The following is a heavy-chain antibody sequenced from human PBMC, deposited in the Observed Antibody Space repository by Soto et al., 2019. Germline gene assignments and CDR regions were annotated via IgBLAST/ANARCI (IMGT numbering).Heavy chain of an antibody. CDR1: GFTFSNGW. V-gene: IGHV3-15*01. CDR3: TTNSVTDFYYYGMEV. Sequence: EVQLVESGGGLVKPGGSLRLSCEGSGFTFSNGWMTWVRQAPGKGLEWVGRIKTNIDGGRIDYAAPVKGRFTISRDDSKNTLYLQMNRLKTEDTGVYYCTTNSVTDFYYYGMEVWGLGTTVTVSS. CDR2: IKTNIDGGRI. J-gene: IGHJ6*02.